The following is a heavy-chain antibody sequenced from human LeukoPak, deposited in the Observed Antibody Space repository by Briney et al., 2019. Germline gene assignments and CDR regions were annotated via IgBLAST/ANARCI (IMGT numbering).Heavy chain of an antibody. CDR3: AREGSYGSGSYNH. CDR1: GGSISSYY. Sequence: SETLSLTCTVSGGSISSYYWSWIRQPPGKGLEWIGYIYYSGSTNYNPSLKSRVTISVDTSKNLFSLKLSSVTAADTAAYYCAREGSYGSGSYNHWGQGTLVTVSS. CDR2: IYYSGST. D-gene: IGHD3-10*01. J-gene: IGHJ5*02. V-gene: IGHV4-59*01.